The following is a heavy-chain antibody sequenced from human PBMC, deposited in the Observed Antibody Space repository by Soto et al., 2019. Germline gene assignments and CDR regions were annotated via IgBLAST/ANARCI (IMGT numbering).Heavy chain of an antibody. Sequence: QVQLQESGPGLVKPSETLSLTCTVSSGSINNYYWSWNRQPPGKGLEFIGYIYYAGTTTYNPSLKSRVTISVDTSKNQFSLKLSSVTAADTAVYYCARLGGYYQALDSWGQGTLLTVSS. V-gene: IGHV4-59*08. CDR2: IYYAGTT. J-gene: IGHJ4*02. CDR1: SGSINNYY. D-gene: IGHD3-22*01. CDR3: ARLGGYYQALDS.